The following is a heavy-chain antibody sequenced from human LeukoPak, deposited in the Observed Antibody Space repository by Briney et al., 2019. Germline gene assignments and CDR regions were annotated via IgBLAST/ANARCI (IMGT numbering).Heavy chain of an antibody. CDR1: GGSISSSSYY. CDR2: IYYSGST. V-gene: IGHV4-39*07. J-gene: IGHJ4*02. D-gene: IGHD4-17*01. Sequence: SETLSLTCTVSGGSISSSSYYWGWIRQPPGKGLEWIGSIYYSGSTYYSPSLKSRVTISVDTSKNQFSLKLSSVTAADTAVYYCARVNTVTTGGAFDYWGQGTLVTVSS. CDR3: ARVNTVTTGGAFDY.